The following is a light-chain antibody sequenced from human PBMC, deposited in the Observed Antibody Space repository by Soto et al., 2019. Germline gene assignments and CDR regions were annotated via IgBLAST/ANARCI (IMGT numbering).Light chain of an antibody. Sequence: EIVLTQSPGTLSLSPGEGATLSCRASQSVGNNYLAWYQQKPGQAPRLLIFGASSRATGIPDRFSGSGSGTNFTLTISRLEPEDFAVYYCQQHASSPLAFGGGTKVDSK. CDR3: QQHASSPLA. CDR2: GAS. V-gene: IGKV3-20*01. J-gene: IGKJ4*01. CDR1: QSVGNNY.